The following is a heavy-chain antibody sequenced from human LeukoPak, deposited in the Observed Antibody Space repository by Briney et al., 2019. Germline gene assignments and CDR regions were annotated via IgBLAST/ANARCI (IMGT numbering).Heavy chain of an antibody. CDR1: GGSISSYY. Sequence: PSETLSLTCTVSGGSISSYYWSWIRQPPGKGLEWIGYIYTSGSTNYNPSLKSRVTISVDTSKNQFSLKLSSVTAADTAVYYCARGPRYWYFDLWGRGTLVTVSS. CDR2: IYTSGST. V-gene: IGHV4-4*09. CDR3: ARGPRYWYFDL. J-gene: IGHJ2*01.